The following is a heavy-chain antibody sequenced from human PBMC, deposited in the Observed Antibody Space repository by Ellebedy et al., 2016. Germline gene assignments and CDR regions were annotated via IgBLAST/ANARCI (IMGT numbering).Heavy chain of an antibody. J-gene: IGHJ4*02. Sequence: GGSLRLSCKASGYSFSNYWIGWVRQMPGEGLEWMGIIYPGDSDTRYSPSFQGQVTLSADKSITTAYLQWSRLKASDTAMYYCARRGSSDTADYWGQGTLVTVSS. D-gene: IGHD5-18*01. CDR1: GYSFSNYW. V-gene: IGHV5-51*01. CDR3: ARRGSSDTADY. CDR2: IYPGDSDT.